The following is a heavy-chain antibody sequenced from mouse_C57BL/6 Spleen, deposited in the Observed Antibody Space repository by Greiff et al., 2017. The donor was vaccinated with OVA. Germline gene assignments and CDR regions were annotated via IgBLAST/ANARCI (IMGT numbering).Heavy chain of an antibody. CDR2: INPSNGGT. CDR3: AGAYGYDGGFAY. CDR1: GYTFTSYW. D-gene: IGHD2-2*01. V-gene: IGHV1-53*01. J-gene: IGHJ3*01. Sequence: QVQLQQPGTELVKPGASVKLSCKASGYTFTSYWMHWVKQRPGQGLEWIGTINPSNGGTHYNEKFKSKATLPVDKSSSTAYMQLSSLTSEDAAVYYCAGAYGYDGGFAYWGQGTLVTVSA.